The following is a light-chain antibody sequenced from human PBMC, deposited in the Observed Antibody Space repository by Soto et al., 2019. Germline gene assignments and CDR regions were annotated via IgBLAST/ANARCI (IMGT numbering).Light chain of an antibody. V-gene: IGLV2-14*01. J-gene: IGLJ2*01. CDR1: SSDIGLSNY. CDR3: RSYTISDTLV. CDR2: DVS. Sequence: QSALTQPASVSGSPGQSITISCTGTSSDIGLSNYVSWYQQHPGKAPKLMIYDVSNRPSGVSNRFSGSNSGTTASLTISGLQAEDGAYYYCRSYTISDTLVFGGGTQLTVL.